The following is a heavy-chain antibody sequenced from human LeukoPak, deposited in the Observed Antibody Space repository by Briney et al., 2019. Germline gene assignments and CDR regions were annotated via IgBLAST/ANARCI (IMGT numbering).Heavy chain of an antibody. J-gene: IGHJ6*03. CDR3: ASSTIQLWLGHCYYMDV. D-gene: IGHD5-18*01. CDR1: GGSFSGYY. Sequence: PSETLSLTCAVYGGSFSGYYWSWIRQPPGKGLEWIGEINHSGSTNYNPSLKSRVTISVDTSKNQFSLKLSSVTAADTAVYYCASSTIQLWLGHCYYMDVWGKGTTVTVSS. CDR2: INHSGST. V-gene: IGHV4-34*01.